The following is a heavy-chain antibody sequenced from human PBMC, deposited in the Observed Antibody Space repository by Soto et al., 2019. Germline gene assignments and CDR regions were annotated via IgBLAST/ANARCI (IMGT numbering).Heavy chain of an antibody. CDR1: GGSITTAGYP. J-gene: IGHJ6*02. CDR3: ASRPFYYYGLDV. Sequence: SSETLSLTCTVSGGSITTAGYPWSWIRQPPGKALEWIGYVYHTGNAYPKPSLKSRVTISLDRSKNQFSLKMTSVTAADTALYYCASRPFYYYGLDVWGQGTTVTVSS. CDR2: VYHTGNA. V-gene: IGHV4-30-2*01.